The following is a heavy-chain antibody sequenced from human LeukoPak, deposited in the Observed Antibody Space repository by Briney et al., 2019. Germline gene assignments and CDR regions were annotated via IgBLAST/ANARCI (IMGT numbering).Heavy chain of an antibody. CDR2: IIPIFGTA. D-gene: IGHD2-2*01. Sequence: GASVKVSCKASGGTFSSYAISWVRQAPGQGLEWMGGIIPIFGTANYAQKFQGRVTITADESTSTAYMELSSLRSEDAAVYYCARAGRGYCSSTCCYDAFDIWGQRTMVTVSS. V-gene: IGHV1-69*13. CDR1: GGTFSSYA. J-gene: IGHJ3*02. CDR3: ARAGRGYCSSTCCYDAFDI.